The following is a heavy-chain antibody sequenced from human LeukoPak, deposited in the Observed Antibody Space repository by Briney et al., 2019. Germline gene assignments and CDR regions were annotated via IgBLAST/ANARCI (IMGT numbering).Heavy chain of an antibody. CDR3: ARERRPGDSSGYYFYY. CDR1: GYTFTGYY. J-gene: IGHJ4*02. Sequence: ASVKVSCKASGYTFTGYYMHWVRQAPGQGLEWMGWINPNSGGTKYAQKFQGRVTMTRDTSISTTYMELSRLRSDDTAVYYCARERRPGDSSGYYFYYWGQGTLVTVSS. D-gene: IGHD3-22*01. CDR2: INPNSGGT. V-gene: IGHV1-2*02.